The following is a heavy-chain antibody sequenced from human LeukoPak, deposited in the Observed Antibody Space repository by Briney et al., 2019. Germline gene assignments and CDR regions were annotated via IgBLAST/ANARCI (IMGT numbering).Heavy chain of an antibody. CDR1: GFTFSNYA. CDR2: ISGSGSST. CDR3: ARDRGLGRSFDY. D-gene: IGHD6-19*01. J-gene: IGHJ4*02. Sequence: GGSLRLSCAASGFTFSNYAMNWVRQAPGKGLEWVSGISGSGSSTYYADSVKGRFTISRDNYKKTLYLQMNSLRAEDTAVYYCARDRGLGRSFDYWGQGTLVTVSS. V-gene: IGHV3-23*01.